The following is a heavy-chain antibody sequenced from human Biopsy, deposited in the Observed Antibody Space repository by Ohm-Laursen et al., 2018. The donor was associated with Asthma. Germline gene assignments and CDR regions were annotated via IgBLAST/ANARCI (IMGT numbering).Heavy chain of an antibody. J-gene: IGHJ6*02. CDR1: GGSFSSNY. CDR3: ARGSSSRLSQWELLVSGGKRAHSYYGMDV. CDR2: THHRGYI. D-gene: IGHD1-26*01. V-gene: IGHV4-34*01. Sequence: SDTLSLTCAVYGGSFSSNYWSWIRQTPGKGLEWLGDTHHRGYINYNPSHSTRTTLSVDTSKNQFSLRLTTVTAADTAVYYCARGSSSRLSQWELLVSGGKRAHSYYGMDVWGQGTTVTVSS.